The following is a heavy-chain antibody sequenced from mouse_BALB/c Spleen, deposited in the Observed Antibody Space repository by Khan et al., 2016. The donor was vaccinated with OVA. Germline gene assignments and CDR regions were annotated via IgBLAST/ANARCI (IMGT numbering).Heavy chain of an antibody. CDR2: ISYSGST. Sequence: EVQLQQSGPGLVKPSQSLSLTCTVTGYSITSGYGWNWIRQFPGNKLEWMGYISYSGSTTYNPYHKSRIFIIRYTSKNQFFLQLNSVTTEDTATYYCARTASIKYWGQGTTLTVSS. CDR1: GYSITSGYG. V-gene: IGHV3-2*02. D-gene: IGHD1-2*01. J-gene: IGHJ2*01. CDR3: ARTASIKY.